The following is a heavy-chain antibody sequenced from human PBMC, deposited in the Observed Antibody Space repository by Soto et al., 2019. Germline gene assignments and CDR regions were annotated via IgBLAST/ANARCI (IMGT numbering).Heavy chain of an antibody. V-gene: IGHV3-23*01. CDR1: GFTFSSYV. D-gene: IGHD3-10*01. J-gene: IGHJ4*02. CDR3: AKVSSSGSYKGTFDY. CDR2: ISGSGGNT. Sequence: PGGSLRLSCAASGFTFSSYVMSWVRQGPGKGLEWVSGISGSGGNTYYADSVKGRFTISRDNSKNTLYLQMNSLRAEDTAVYYCAKVSSSGSYKGTFDYWGQGTLVTVSS.